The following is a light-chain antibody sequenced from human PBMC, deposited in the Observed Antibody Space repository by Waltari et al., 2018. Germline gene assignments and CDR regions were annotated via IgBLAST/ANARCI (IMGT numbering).Light chain of an antibody. J-gene: IGLJ1*01. CDR3: NSRDSSINHHYV. CDR2: GKN. Sequence: SSELTQDPAVSVALGQTVRNPCQGDSLRSYSANWYQQKPGQAPIVVIYGKNNRPSGIPARFSGSTSGDTASLTITGAQAEDEADYYCNSRDSSINHHYVFGSGTKVTVL. V-gene: IGLV3-19*01. CDR1: SLRSYS.